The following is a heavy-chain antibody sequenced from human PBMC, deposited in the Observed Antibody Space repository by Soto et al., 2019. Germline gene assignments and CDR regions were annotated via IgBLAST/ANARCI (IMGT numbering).Heavy chain of an antibody. CDR2: IYYSGST. Sequence: QVQLQESGPGLVKPSQTLSLTCTVSGGSISSGRYYWSWIRQHPGKGLEWIGYIYYSGSTYYNPSLTSRVTKSVYTSKNQFSVKLTAGTAANTAVYYCARDVYCSGGSCYPEGYYGMDVWGQGTTVTVSS. CDR3: ARDVYCSGGSCYPEGYYGMDV. D-gene: IGHD2-15*01. V-gene: IGHV4-31*03. J-gene: IGHJ6*02. CDR1: GGSISSGRYY.